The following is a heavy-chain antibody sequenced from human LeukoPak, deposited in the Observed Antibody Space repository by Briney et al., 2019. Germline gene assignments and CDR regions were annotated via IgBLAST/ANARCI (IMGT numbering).Heavy chain of an antibody. CDR3: ARDLDSSWIYYYYYGMDV. J-gene: IGHJ6*02. CDR1: GYTFTGYY. V-gene: IGHV1-2*04. D-gene: IGHD6-6*01. Sequence: ASVKVSCKASGYTFTGYYMHWVRQAPGQGLEWMGWINPNSGGTNYAQKFQGWVTMTRDTSISTAYMELSRLRSDDTAVYYCARDLDSSWIYYYYYGMDVWGQGTTVTVSS. CDR2: INPNSGGT.